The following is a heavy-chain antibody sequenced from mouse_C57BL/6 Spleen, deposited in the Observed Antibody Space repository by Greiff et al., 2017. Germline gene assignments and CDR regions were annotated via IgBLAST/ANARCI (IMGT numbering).Heavy chain of an antibody. CDR2: ISSGSSTI. Sequence: EVMLVESGGGLVKPGGSLKLSCAASGFTFSDYGMHWVRQAPEKGLEWVAYISSGSSTIYYADTVKGRFTISRDNAKNTLFLQMTSLRSEDTAMYYCARPYDYPYYYAMDYWGQGTSGTVSS. CDR3: ARPYDYPYYYAMDY. J-gene: IGHJ4*01. CDR1: GFTFSDYG. V-gene: IGHV5-17*01. D-gene: IGHD2-4*01.